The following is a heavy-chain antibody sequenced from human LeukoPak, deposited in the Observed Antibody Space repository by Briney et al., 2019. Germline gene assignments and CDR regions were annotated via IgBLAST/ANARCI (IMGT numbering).Heavy chain of an antibody. CDR3: AKTLKYSLDLLDY. J-gene: IGHJ4*02. V-gene: IGHV3-23*01. CDR1: GFTFSSYA. CDR2: ISGSGGST. Sequence: GGSLRLSCAASGFTFSSYAMSWVHQAPGKGLEWASDISGSGGSTSYADSVKGRFTISRDNSKNTLYLQMNSLRADDTAVYYCAKTLKYSLDLLDYWGQGTLVTVSS. D-gene: IGHD5-18*01.